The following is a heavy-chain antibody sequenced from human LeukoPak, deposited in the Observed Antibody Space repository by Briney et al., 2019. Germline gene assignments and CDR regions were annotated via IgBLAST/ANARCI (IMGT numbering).Heavy chain of an antibody. V-gene: IGHV1-2*02. CDR3: ARDRYYYDSSGPFDP. J-gene: IGHJ5*02. CDR1: GYTFTGYY. CDR2: INPNSGGT. D-gene: IGHD3-22*01. Sequence: ASVKVSCKASGYTFTGYYMHWVRQAPGQGLEWMGWINPNSGGTNYAQKFQGRVTMTRVTSISTAYMELSRLRSDDTAVYYCARDRYYYDSSGPFDPWGQGTLVTVSS.